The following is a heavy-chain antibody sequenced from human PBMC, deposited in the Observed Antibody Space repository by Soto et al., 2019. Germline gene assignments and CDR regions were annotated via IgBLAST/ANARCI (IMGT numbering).Heavy chain of an antibody. V-gene: IGHV3-30-3*01. D-gene: IGHD1-26*01. CDR2: ISYDGSNK. CDR1: GFTFSSYA. Sequence: QVQLVESGGGVVQPWRSLRLSCAASGFTFSSYAMHWVRQAPGKGLEWVAVISYDGSNKYYADSVKGRFTISRDNSKNTLYLQMNSLRAEDTAVYYCARTPRGQWELPYYYYGMDVWGQGTTVTVSS. J-gene: IGHJ6*02. CDR3: ARTPRGQWELPYYYYGMDV.